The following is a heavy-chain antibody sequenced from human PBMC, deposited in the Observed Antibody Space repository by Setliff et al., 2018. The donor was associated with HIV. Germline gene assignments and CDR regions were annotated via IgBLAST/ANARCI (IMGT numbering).Heavy chain of an antibody. J-gene: IGHJ6*03. CDR2: IIPLLGVP. CDR3: AGTAGWELPPRLYYYYYYMDV. D-gene: IGHD1-26*01. Sequence: GASVKVSCKASGATFISNTFSWVRQAPGQGLEWMGRIIPLLGVPSYAQKFQGRVTMTRDTSTSTVYMELSSQRSEDTAVYYCAGTAGWELPPRLYYYYYYMDVWGKGTTVTVSS. CDR1: GATFISNT. V-gene: IGHV1-69*02.